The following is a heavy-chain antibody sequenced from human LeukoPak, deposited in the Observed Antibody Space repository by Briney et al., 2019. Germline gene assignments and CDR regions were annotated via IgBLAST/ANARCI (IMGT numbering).Heavy chain of an antibody. D-gene: IGHD3-16*02. V-gene: IGHV3-30-3*01. Sequence: GGSLRLSCAASGFTFSSYAMHWVRQAPGKGLEWVAVISYDGSNKYYADSVKGRFTISRDNSKNTLYLQMNSLRAEDTAVYYCARAPGDYVWGSYRIFFDYWGQGTLVTVSS. CDR2: ISYDGSNK. CDR1: GFTFSSYA. J-gene: IGHJ4*02. CDR3: ARAPGDYVWGSYRIFFDY.